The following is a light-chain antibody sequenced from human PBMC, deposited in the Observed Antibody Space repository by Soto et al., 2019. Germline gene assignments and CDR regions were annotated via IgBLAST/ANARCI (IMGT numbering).Light chain of an antibody. V-gene: IGKV1-39*01. CDR3: QQTYSTPLT. CDR2: ATS. J-gene: IGKJ4*01. Sequence: DIQMTQSPSSLSASEGDRVTITCRASQGISTYLNWYQQRPGKAPKVLIYATSSLHSGVPSRFSGSGSETEFTLTISSLQPEDFATYFCQQTYSTPLTFGGGTKVDIK. CDR1: QGISTY.